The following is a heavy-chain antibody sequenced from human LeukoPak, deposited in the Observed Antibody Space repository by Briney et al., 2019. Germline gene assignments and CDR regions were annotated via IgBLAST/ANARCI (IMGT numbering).Heavy chain of an antibody. Sequence: SETLSLTCTVSGGSISSGSYYWSWIRQPAGKGLEWIGRMDNSGSTNYNPSLKSRVTISVDTSKNQFSLKLSSVTAADTAVYYCARSPGRGAYFDYWGQGTLVTVSS. CDR2: MDNSGST. J-gene: IGHJ4*02. D-gene: IGHD1-26*01. V-gene: IGHV4-61*10. CDR1: GGSISSGSYY. CDR3: ARSPGRGAYFDY.